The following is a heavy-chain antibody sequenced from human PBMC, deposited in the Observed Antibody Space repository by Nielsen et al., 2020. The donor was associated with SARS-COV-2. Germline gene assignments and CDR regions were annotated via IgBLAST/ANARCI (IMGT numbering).Heavy chain of an antibody. J-gene: IGHJ4*02. Sequence: WIRQPPGKGLEWIGSIYYSGSTYYNPSLKSRVTISVDTSKNQFSLKLSSVTAADTAVYNCARQGYTAMARFDYWGQGTLVTVSS. V-gene: IGHV4-39*01. CDR3: ARQGYTAMARFDY. CDR2: IYYSGST. D-gene: IGHD5-18*01.